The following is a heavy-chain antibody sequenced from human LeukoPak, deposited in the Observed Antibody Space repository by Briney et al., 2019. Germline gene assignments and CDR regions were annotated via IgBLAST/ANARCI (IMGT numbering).Heavy chain of an antibody. CDR3: AKDARSGYPDY. V-gene: IGHV3-30*02. D-gene: IGHD3-3*01. J-gene: IGHJ4*02. CDR1: GFTFNSYG. Sequence: GGSLRLSCAASGFTFNSYGMHWVRQAPGKGLEWVGFIRYDGSNTYYADSVKGRFTIFRDNSKNTLYLQMNSLRAEDTAVYYCAKDARSGYPDYWGQGTLVTVSS. CDR2: IRYDGSNT.